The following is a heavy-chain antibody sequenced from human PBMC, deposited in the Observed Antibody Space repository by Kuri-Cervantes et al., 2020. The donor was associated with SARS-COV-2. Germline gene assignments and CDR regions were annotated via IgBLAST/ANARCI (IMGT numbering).Heavy chain of an antibody. J-gene: IGHJ6*03. V-gene: IGHV1-69*05. D-gene: IGHD3-3*01. Sequence: SVKVSCKASGYTFTSYDISWVRQAPGQGLEWMGGIIPIFGTANYAQKLQGRVTITTDESTSTAYMELSSLRSEDTAVYYCARGHHPFWSGSNYYYYYMDVWGKGTTVTVSS. CDR3: ARGHHPFWSGSNYYYYYMDV. CDR1: GYTFTSYD. CDR2: IIPIFGTA.